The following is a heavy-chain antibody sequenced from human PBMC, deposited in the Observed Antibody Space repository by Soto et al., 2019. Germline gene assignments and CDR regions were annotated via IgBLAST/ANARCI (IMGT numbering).Heavy chain of an antibody. CDR3: AKAFSNFWSGVTFDY. CDR1: GFTFSSYG. CDR2: ISYDGSNK. V-gene: IGHV3-30*18. Sequence: GGSLRLSCAASGFTFSSYGMHWVRQAPGKGLEWVAVISYDGSNKYYADSVKGRFTISRDNSKNTLYLQMNSLRAEDTAVYYCAKAFSNFWSGVTFDYWGQGTLVTVSS. J-gene: IGHJ4*02. D-gene: IGHD3-3*01.